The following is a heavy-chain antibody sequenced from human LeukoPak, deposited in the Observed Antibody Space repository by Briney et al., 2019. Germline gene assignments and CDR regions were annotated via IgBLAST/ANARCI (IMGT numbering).Heavy chain of an antibody. CDR2: ISGSGGST. V-gene: IGHV3-23*01. Sequence: PGGSLRLSCAASGFTFSSYAMSWVRQAPGKGLEWVSAISGSGGSTYYADSVKGRFTISRDNSKNTLYLQMNSLRAEDTAVYYCAKDYQSGITMWYFDYWGQGTLVTVSS. CDR3: AKDYQSGITMWYFDY. D-gene: IGHD3-10*02. CDR1: GFTFSSYA. J-gene: IGHJ4*02.